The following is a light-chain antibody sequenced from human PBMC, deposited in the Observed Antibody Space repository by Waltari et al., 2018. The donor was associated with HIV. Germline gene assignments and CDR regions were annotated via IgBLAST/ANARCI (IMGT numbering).Light chain of an antibody. CDR2: EVS. CDR3: SSYTTGSTLVV. Sequence: QSALTHPASVSGSPGQSITISCTGTTSDVGGYHYFACYQQFPGKAPKLMISEVSNRPSGVSDRLSGSKSGNTASLTISGLQAEDEADYYCSSYTTGSTLVVFGTGTKVIVL. J-gene: IGLJ1*01. V-gene: IGLV2-14*01. CDR1: TSDVGGYHY.